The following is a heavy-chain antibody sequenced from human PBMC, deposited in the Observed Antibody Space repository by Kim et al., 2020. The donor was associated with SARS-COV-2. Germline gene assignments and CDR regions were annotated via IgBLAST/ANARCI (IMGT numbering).Heavy chain of an antibody. CDR3: ARDALGDSGFYYWFDC. J-gene: IGHJ4*02. CDR2: VCRRVGDI. Sequence: GGSLRLSCEASGFSSSIYSMNWVRQAPGKGLEWVAHVCRRVGDIEYAYSVKGRFTISRDSSKNSVSLQMNSLRVEDTAVYYCARDALGDSGFYYWFDCWGQGTLVTVSS. V-gene: IGHV3-21*05. CDR1: GFSSSIYS. D-gene: IGHD3-22*01.